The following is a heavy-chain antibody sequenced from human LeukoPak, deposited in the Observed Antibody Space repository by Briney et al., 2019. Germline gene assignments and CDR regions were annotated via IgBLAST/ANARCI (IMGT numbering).Heavy chain of an antibody. V-gene: IGHV1-24*01. CDR1: GYTLTELS. J-gene: IGHJ4*02. Sequence: ASVKVSCKVSGYTLTELSMHWVRQAPGKGLEWMGGFDPEDGETIYAQKFQGRVTMTEDTSTDTAYMELSSLRSEDTAVYYCTTAILRSSSRPGEYYFDYWGQGTLVTVSS. CDR3: TTAILRSSSRPGEYYFDY. CDR2: FDPEDGET. D-gene: IGHD6-13*01.